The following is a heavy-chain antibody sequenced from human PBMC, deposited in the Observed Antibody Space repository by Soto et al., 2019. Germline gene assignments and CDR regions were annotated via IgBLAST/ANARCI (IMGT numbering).Heavy chain of an antibody. CDR3: ARCHDYDFWSGYYTRDYYYYGMDV. J-gene: IGHJ6*02. D-gene: IGHD3-3*01. Sequence: ASVKVSCKASGGTFSSYAISWVRQAPGQGLEWMGGIIPIFGTANYAQKFQGRVTITADESTSTAYMELSSLRSEDTAVYYCARCHDYDFWSGYYTRDYYYYGMDVWGQGTTVTVSS. V-gene: IGHV1-69*13. CDR1: GGTFSSYA. CDR2: IIPIFGTA.